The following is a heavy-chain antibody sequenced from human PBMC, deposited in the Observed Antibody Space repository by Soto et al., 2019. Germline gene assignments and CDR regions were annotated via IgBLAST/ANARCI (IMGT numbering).Heavy chain of an antibody. V-gene: IGHV4-61*01. CDR1: RGTVISGSYY. CDR2: IYYSGTT. J-gene: IGHJ6*02. D-gene: IGHD1-26*01. Sequence: QVQLQESGPGLVKPSETLSLTCTVSRGTVISGSYYWSWIRQPPGKGLEWIGYIYYSGTTKYSPSLKSRVTISIDTSKNQVSLRLRSVTAADTAVYFCASLRLLGDTVNYYYDGMDVWGQGTTVTVSS. CDR3: ASLRLLGDTVNYYYDGMDV.